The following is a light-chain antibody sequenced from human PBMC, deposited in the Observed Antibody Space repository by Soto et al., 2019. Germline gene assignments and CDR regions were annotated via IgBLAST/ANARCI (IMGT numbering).Light chain of an antibody. J-gene: IGKJ3*01. CDR2: GAS. V-gene: IGKV1-39*01. CDR3: QQNYNPLLT. Sequence: DIPMTQSPSSLSASVGDRVTITCRASQSVRFYLNWYQQKPGKAPRLLIYGASTLQSGVPSRFSGSGSGTDFTLTISSLQAEDFATYYCQQNYNPLLTFGPGTKVDLK. CDR1: QSVRFY.